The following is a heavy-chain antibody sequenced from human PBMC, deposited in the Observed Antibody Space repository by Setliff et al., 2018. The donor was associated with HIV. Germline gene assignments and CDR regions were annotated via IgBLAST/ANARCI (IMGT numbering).Heavy chain of an antibody. V-gene: IGHV4-61*09. CDR2: IYRTGSP. Sequence: PSETLSLXXNVSGGPISSGSHYWSWIRQPAGKGLEWIGHIYRTGSPNYNPSLKSRVTIPVDTSKNQFSLKLSSVTAADSAVYYCAREGLYTSSWYGYYFDYWGQGTLVTVSS. D-gene: IGHD6-13*01. CDR1: GGPISSGSHY. J-gene: IGHJ4*02. CDR3: AREGLYTSSWYGYYFDY.